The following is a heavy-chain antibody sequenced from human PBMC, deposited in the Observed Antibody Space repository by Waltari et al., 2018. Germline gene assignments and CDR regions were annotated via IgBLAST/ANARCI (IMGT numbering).Heavy chain of an antibody. Sequence: QVQLVQSGAEVKKPGSSVKVYCKASGGTFSSYTISWVRQAPGQGLEWMGRFIPILGLANYAQKFPGRVTITADKATSTAYMALSSLRSEDTAVYYCARDRHPELLWFAFDPWGQGTLVTVSS. D-gene: IGHD3-10*01. CDR1: GGTFSSYT. V-gene: IGHV1-69*08. CDR3: ARDRHPELLWFAFDP. CDR2: FIPILGLA. J-gene: IGHJ5*02.